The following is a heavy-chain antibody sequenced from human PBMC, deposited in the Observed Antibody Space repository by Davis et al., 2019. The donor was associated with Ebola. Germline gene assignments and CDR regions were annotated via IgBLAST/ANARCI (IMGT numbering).Heavy chain of an antibody. D-gene: IGHD5-24*01. V-gene: IGHV4-59*01. CDR1: GGSISGFY. J-gene: IGHJ4*02. CDR3: ARGVDVLATIPDY. CDR2: IDYTGTT. Sequence: PSETLSLTCTVSGGSISGFYWSWIRQPPGKGLEWIGYIDYTGTTNYNHPLKSRVTISVDTSKNQFSLKLSSVTAADPAVYYCARGVDVLATIPDYWGQGTLVTVSA.